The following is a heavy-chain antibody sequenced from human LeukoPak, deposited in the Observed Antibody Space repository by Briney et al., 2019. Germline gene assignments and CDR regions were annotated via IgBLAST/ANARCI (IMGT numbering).Heavy chain of an antibody. J-gene: IGHJ5*02. Sequence: GASVKVSCKASGYDFFSPGISWVRQAPGQGLAWMGRITTFNGNTHFARKLQGRVILTTDTSTSTAYMELISLRSDDTAVYYCARDRGGDNWFDPWGQGTLVTVSS. D-gene: IGHD3-16*01. V-gene: IGHV1-18*04. CDR1: GYDFFSPG. CDR2: ITTFNGNT. CDR3: ARDRGGDNWFDP.